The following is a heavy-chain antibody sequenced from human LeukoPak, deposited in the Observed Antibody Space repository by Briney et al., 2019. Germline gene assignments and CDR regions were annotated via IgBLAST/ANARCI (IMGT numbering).Heavy chain of an antibody. V-gene: IGHV3-30*04. CDR2: ISYAGSNK. D-gene: IGHD1-26*01. J-gene: IGHJ6*03. Sequence: GGSLRLSCAASGFTFSSYAMHWVRQAPGKGLEWVGVISYAGSNKYYADSVKGRFIISRDNSRNTLYLRIYSLRAEDTAVYYCAKGPLGETLLGPRPNAKYYYYMDVWGKGTTVTVSS. CDR3: AKGPLGETLLGPRPNAKYYYYMDV. CDR1: GFTFSSYA.